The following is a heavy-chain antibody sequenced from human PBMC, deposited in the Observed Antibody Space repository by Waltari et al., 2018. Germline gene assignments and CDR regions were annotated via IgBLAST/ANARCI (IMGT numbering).Heavy chain of an antibody. V-gene: IGHV3-7*03. D-gene: IGHD4-17*01. Sequence: EVQLVESGGGLVQPGGSLRLSCAASGFTFSSYWMSWVRQAPGKELGWVANIKQDGSEKYYVDSVKGRFTISRGNAKNSLYLQMNSLRAEDTAVYYCARIYYGDYVVYWGQGTLVTVSS. J-gene: IGHJ4*02. CDR3: ARIYYGDYVVY. CDR2: IKQDGSEK. CDR1: GFTFSSYW.